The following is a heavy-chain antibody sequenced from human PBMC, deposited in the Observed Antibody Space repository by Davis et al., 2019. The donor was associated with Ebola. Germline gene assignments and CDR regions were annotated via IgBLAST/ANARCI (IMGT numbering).Heavy chain of an antibody. D-gene: IGHD2-15*01. V-gene: IGHV2-70*11. J-gene: IGHJ5*02. CDR2: IDWDDDK. CDR3: ARIGYGCSGGSCYPGVFDP. CDR1: GFSLSTSGVG. Sequence: SGPTLVKPTQTLTLTCTFSGFSLSTSGVGVGWIRQPPGKALEWLARIDWDDDKYYSTSLKTRLTISKDTSKNQVVLTMTNMDPVDTATYYCARIGYGCSGGSCYPGVFDPWGQGTLVTVSS.